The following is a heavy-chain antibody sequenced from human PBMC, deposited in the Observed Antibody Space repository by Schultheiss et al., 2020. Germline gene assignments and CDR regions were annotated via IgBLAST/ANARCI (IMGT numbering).Heavy chain of an antibody. CDR3: ARGLRFLGKA. Sequence: SETLSLTCAVYGGSFSGYYWSWIRQPPGKGLEWIGEINHSGSTNYNPSLKSRVTISVDTSKNQFSLKLSSVTAADTAVYYCARGLRFLGKAWGQGTLVTVYS. CDR1: GGSFSGYY. V-gene: IGHV4-34*01. J-gene: IGHJ5*02. D-gene: IGHD3-3*01. CDR2: INHSGST.